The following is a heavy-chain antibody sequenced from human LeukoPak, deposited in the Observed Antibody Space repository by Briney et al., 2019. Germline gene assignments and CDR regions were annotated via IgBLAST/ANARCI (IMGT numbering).Heavy chain of an antibody. Sequence: QTGGSLRLSCAASGFTFSSYGMHWVRQAPGKGLEWVAVISYDGSNKYYADSVKGRLTISRDNSKNTLYLQMNSLRAEDTAVYYCAKGSYTGGSSDYWGQGTLVTVSS. CDR1: GFTFSSYG. V-gene: IGHV3-30*18. J-gene: IGHJ4*02. D-gene: IGHD2-8*02. CDR2: ISYDGSNK. CDR3: AKGSYTGGSSDY.